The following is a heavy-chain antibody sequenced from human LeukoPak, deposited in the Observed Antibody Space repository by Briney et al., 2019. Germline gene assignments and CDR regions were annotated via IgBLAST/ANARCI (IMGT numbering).Heavy chain of an antibody. Sequence: PGGSLRLSCAASGFTFSYYNMNWVRQAPGKGLEWVAFIRYDGSNKYYADSVKGRFTISRDNSKNTLYLQMNSLRAEDTAVYYCAKPPYSGSSYFDYWGQGTLVTVSS. CDR2: IRYDGSNK. CDR3: AKPPYSGSSYFDY. CDR1: GFTFSYYN. J-gene: IGHJ4*02. D-gene: IGHD1-26*01. V-gene: IGHV3-30*02.